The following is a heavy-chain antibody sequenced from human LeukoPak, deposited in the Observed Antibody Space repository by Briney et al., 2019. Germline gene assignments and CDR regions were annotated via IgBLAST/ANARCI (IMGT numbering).Heavy chain of an antibody. Sequence: GGSLRLSCAASGFTVSSNYMSWVRQAPGKGLEWVSVIYSGGSTYYADSVKGRFTISRDNSKNTLYLQMNSLRAEDTAVYYCARVKLGATIDYWGQGTLVTVSS. CDR2: IYSGGST. CDR3: ARVKLGATIDY. V-gene: IGHV3-53*01. D-gene: IGHD1-26*01. CDR1: GFTVSSNY. J-gene: IGHJ4*02.